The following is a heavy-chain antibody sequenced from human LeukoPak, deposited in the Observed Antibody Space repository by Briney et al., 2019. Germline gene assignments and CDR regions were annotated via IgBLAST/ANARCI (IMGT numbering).Heavy chain of an antibody. V-gene: IGHV5-51*01. Sequence: GESLKISCKASGYSFTSYWIGWVRQMPGKGLECVGIIYPGDSDTRYSPSFQGQVTISADKSISTAYLQWSSLKASDTAFYYCVRQVSRGWYYFGYWGRGTLVTVSS. CDR1: GYSFTSYW. D-gene: IGHD6-19*01. CDR3: VRQVSRGWYYFGY. J-gene: IGHJ4*02. CDR2: IYPGDSDT.